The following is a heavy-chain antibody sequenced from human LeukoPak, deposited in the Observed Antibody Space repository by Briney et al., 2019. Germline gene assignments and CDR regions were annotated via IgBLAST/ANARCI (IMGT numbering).Heavy chain of an antibody. CDR1: GGSISSGGYY. CDR2: IYYSGST. D-gene: IGHD6-13*01. CDR3: ARDRGYSSPGWFDP. Sequence: SETLSLTCTDSGGSISSGGYYWSWIRQHPGKGLEWIGYIYYSGSTYYNPSLKSRVTISVDTSKNQFSLKLSSVTAADTAVYYCARDRGYSSPGWFDPWGQGTLVTVSS. J-gene: IGHJ5*02. V-gene: IGHV4-31*03.